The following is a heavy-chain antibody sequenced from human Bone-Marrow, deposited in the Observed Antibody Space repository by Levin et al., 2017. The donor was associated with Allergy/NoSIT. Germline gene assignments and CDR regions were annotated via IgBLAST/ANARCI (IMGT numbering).Heavy chain of an antibody. CDR2: TNPGGDNT. V-gene: IGHV1-46*01. CDR3: ARILTGYYYYHGLDV. D-gene: IGHD3-9*01. Sequence: GASVKVSCKASGYAFTSYYMHWVRQAPGQGLEWVGLTNPGGDNTNYAPKFQGRVTMTRDTSTTTAYMELTNLRPEDTAVYYCARILTGYYYYHGLDVWGQGTTVTVSS. J-gene: IGHJ6*02. CDR1: GYAFTSYY.